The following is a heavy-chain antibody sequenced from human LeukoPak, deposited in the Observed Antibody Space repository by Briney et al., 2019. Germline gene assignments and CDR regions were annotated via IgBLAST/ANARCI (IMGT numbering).Heavy chain of an antibody. CDR2: ISYDGSNK. Sequence: GGSPRISCAASGFTFSTYGMHWVRQAPGKELEGGAVISYDGSNKYYADSAKHRLTISRDNSKNRLYLQMNCLRAEDTAVYYCARERGEFGVVSYSYYGMDVWGQGTTVTVSS. CDR1: GFTFSTYG. V-gene: IGHV3-30*03. D-gene: IGHD3-3*01. CDR3: ARERGEFGVVSYSYYGMDV. J-gene: IGHJ6*02.